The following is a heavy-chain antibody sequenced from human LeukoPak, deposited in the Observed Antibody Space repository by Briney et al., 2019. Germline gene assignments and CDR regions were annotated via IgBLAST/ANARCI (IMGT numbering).Heavy chain of an antibody. D-gene: IGHD3-22*01. J-gene: IGHJ4*02. V-gene: IGHV3-48*04. CDR1: GFTFSSYS. CDR3: ARYPGYDSSGYTDY. Sequence: GGSLRLSCAASGFTFSSYSMNWVRQAPGKGLEWVSYISSSSSTIYYADSVKGRFTISRDNAKNSLYLQMNSLRAEDTAVYYCARYPGYDSSGYTDYWGQGTLVTVSS. CDR2: ISSSSSTI.